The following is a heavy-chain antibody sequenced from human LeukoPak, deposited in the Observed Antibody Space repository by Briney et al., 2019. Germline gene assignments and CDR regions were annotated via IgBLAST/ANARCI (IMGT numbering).Heavy chain of an antibody. CDR3: AGNGITGTTWHYYYYYYMDV. J-gene: IGHJ6*03. Sequence: GGSLRLSCAASGLTFSRYSMNWVRQAPGKGLEWVSYINSSSSTIYYADSVKGRFTISRDNAKNSLYLQMNSLRAEDTAVYYCAGNGITGTTWHYYYYYYMDVWGKGTTVTVSS. V-gene: IGHV3-48*04. CDR1: GLTFSRYS. CDR2: INSSSSTI. D-gene: IGHD1-7*01.